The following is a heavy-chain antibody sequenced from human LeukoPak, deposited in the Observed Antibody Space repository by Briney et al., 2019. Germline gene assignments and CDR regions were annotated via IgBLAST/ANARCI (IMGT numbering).Heavy chain of an antibody. J-gene: IGHJ4*02. V-gene: IGHV3-23*01. CDR2: ISGSGDST. D-gene: IGHD6-13*01. CDR1: GFTFSSYA. Sequence: GGSLRLSCAASGFTFSSYAMSWVRQAPGKGLEWVSAISGSGDSTYYGDSVKGRFTISRDNSKNTLYLQMNSLRAEDTAVYYCAKTRPLDSSSWSHGDYWGQGTLVTVSS. CDR3: AKTRPLDSSSWSHGDY.